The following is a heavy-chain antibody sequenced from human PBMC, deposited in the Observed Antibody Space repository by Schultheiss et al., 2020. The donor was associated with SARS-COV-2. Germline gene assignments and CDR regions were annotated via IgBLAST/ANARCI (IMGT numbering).Heavy chain of an antibody. D-gene: IGHD5-12*01. CDR1: GGSISSSSYY. CDR3: ARGGIGDSGYDYWFDP. J-gene: IGHJ5*02. Sequence: SQTLSLTCTVSGGSISSSSYYWGWIRQPPGKGLEWIGRIYTSGSTNYNPSLKSRVTISVDTSKNQFSLKLSSVTAADTAVYYCARGGIGDSGYDYWFDPWGQGTLVTVSS. CDR2: IYTSGST. V-gene: IGHV4-39*07.